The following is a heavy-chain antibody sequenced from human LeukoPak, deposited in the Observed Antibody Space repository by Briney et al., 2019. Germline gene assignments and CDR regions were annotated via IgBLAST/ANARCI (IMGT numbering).Heavy chain of an antibody. CDR3: AKDRGRDISGSEDFDY. D-gene: IGHD3-22*01. CDR1: GFTFSNYG. V-gene: IGHV3-30*02. Sequence: SGGSLRLSCITSGFTFSNYGMHWVRQAPGKGLEWVAFIPYDRSKRNYADSVKGRFTISRDNSKNTVYPQMRSLRPEDTAVYYCAKDRGRDISGSEDFDYWGQGTLVTVSS. J-gene: IGHJ4*02. CDR2: IPYDRSKR.